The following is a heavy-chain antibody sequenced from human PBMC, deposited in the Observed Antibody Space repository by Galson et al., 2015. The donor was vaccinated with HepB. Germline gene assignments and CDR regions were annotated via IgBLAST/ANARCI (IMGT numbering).Heavy chain of an antibody. Sequence: SLRLSCAGSGFRFGDYAMGWFRQAPGKGLEWIGFIRSRAHGETAQYAASVKGRFTISRDDSKSIASLQMDSLKTEDTAVYFCTRIGIPRRYYYYYYGMDVWGQGTTVTVSS. V-gene: IGHV3-49*03. CDR3: TRIGIPRRYYYYYYGMDV. D-gene: IGHD1-26*01. CDR2: IRSRAHGETA. CDR1: GFRFGDYA. J-gene: IGHJ6*02.